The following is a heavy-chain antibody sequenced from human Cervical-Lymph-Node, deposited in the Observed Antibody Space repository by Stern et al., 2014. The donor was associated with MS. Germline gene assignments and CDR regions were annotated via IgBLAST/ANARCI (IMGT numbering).Heavy chain of an antibody. CDR2: IYWDADK. CDR3: AHSRVKYCRGGTCYSSLFDY. J-gene: IGHJ4*02. Sequence: QVTLRESGPTLVKSTQTVTLTCTLSGFSVTTAGVGVGWIRQPPGKALEWLALIYWDADKLYSPSLKNRLTITKDTSKNQVVLTMTNVDPMDTATYYCAHSRVKYCRGGTCYSSLFDYWGQGTLVTVSS. V-gene: IGHV2-5*02. D-gene: IGHD2-15*01. CDR1: GFSVTTAGVG.